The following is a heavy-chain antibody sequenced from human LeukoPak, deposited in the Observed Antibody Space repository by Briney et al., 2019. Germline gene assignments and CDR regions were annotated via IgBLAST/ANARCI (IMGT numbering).Heavy chain of an antibody. CDR3: ATPYYYDSSGFVY. CDR2: ISSSGSTI. CDR1: GFTFSDYY. D-gene: IGHD3-22*01. Sequence: AGGSLRLSCAASGFTFSDYYMSWIRQAPGKGLEWVSYISSSGSTIYYADSVKGRFTISRDNAKNSLYLQMSSLRSEDTAVYYCATPYYYDSSGFVYWGQGTLVTVSS. V-gene: IGHV3-11*01. J-gene: IGHJ4*02.